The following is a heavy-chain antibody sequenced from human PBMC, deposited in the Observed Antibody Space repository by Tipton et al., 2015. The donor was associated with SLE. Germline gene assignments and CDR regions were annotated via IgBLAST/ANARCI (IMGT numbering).Heavy chain of an antibody. CDR1: GFTVSSSY. J-gene: IGHJ4*02. D-gene: IGHD4-17*01. Sequence: QLVQSGGGLVQPGGSLRLSCAASGFTVSSSYMSWVRQAPGKGLEWVSIIYSGGSTYYADSVKGRFTISRNNSKNTVYLQMNSLRAEDTAVYYCARGVTTQSFDYWGRGTLVTVSS. CDR3: ARGVTTQSFDY. V-gene: IGHV3-53*04. CDR2: IYSGGST.